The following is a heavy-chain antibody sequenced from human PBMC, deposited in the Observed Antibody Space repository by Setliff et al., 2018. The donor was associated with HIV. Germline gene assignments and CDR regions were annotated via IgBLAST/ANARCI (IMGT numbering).Heavy chain of an antibody. J-gene: IGHJ4*02. Sequence: ASVKVSCKASGYTFTSYGISWVRQAPGQGLEWMGWISAYDGNTNYAQKLQGRVTMTTDTSTSTAYMELRSLRSDDTAVYYCARGTYYYDSSGYLAAGHFDYWGQGTLVTVSS. CDR2: ISAYDGNT. CDR3: ARGTYYYDSSGYLAAGHFDY. D-gene: IGHD3-22*01. CDR1: GYTFTSYG. V-gene: IGHV1-18*01.